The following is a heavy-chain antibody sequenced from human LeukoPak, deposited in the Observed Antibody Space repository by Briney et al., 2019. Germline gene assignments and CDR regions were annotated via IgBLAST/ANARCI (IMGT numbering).Heavy chain of an antibody. CDR1: GFTFRSFV. CDR2: ICSNGGST. J-gene: IGHJ4*02. V-gene: IGHV3-64D*09. D-gene: IGHD4-17*01. Sequence: GGALRLSCSASGFTFRSFVMFWVRQAPGKGLEYVSAICSNGGSTHYTDSLRGRFTISRDNSKNTVDLQMNTLRPEDTAVYYCVKSPRRSPSAIYGDYGTYDSWGQGTLVTVSS. CDR3: VKSPRRSPSAIYGDYGTYDS.